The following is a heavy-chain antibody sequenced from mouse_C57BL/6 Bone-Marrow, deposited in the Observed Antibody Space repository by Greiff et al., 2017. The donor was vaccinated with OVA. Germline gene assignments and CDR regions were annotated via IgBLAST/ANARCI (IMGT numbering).Heavy chain of an antibody. Sequence: QVQLQQSGAELVRPGASVTLSCKASGYTFTDYEMHWVKQTPVHGLEWIGAIDPETGGTAYNQKFKGKAILTADKSSSTAYMELRSLTSEDSAVYYCTNPYGNYGAYWGQGTLVTVSA. J-gene: IGHJ3*01. CDR2: IDPETGGT. V-gene: IGHV1-15*01. CDR3: TNPYGNYGAY. CDR1: GYTFTDYE. D-gene: IGHD2-1*01.